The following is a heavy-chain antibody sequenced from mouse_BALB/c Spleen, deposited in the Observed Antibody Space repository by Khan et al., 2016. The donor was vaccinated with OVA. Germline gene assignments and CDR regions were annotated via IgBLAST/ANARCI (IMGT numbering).Heavy chain of an antibody. CDR2: INTHSGVP. J-gene: IGHJ1*01. CDR1: GYTFTTAG. Sequence: QIQLVQSGPELKKPGETVRISCKASGYTFTTAGMQWVQKMPGKGLKWIGWINTHSGVPKYAEDFTGRFAFSLETSASTAYLQITNLKNEDTATXFCASGYGYGWYFDVWGEGTTVTVSS. V-gene: IGHV9-4*02. D-gene: IGHD2-2*01. CDR3: ASGYGYGWYFDV.